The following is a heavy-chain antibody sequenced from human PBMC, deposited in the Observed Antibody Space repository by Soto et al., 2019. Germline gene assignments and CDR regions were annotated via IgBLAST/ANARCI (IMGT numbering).Heavy chain of an antibody. J-gene: IGHJ4*01. CDR3: ARDDNTYGVY. D-gene: IGHD1-1*01. V-gene: IGHV3-11*01. CDR1: GFSFRDYF. Sequence: PGESLKISCAASGFSFRDYFMSWLRQAPGKGLEWVSYIGPCGDSICYADSLQGRFTISTDDATKSVHLHMNSLRTADTAVYYCARDDNTYGVYWGQGTQVTVSS. CDR2: IGPCGDSI.